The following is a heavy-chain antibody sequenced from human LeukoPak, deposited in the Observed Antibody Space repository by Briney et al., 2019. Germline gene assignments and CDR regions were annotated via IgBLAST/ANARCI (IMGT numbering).Heavy chain of an antibody. CDR3: ARDSGGTFLFDS. Sequence: PGASLRLTCAGSGFTFSNYGLSWVRHAPGKGLEWVSTISFSGDNTHYADSMKGRFTISRDNFKNTVYLQMSSLRAEDAAIYYCARDSGGTFLFDSWGQGTLVTVAS. V-gene: IGHV3-23*01. D-gene: IGHD1-26*01. J-gene: IGHJ4*02. CDR1: GFTFSNYG. CDR2: ISFSGDNT.